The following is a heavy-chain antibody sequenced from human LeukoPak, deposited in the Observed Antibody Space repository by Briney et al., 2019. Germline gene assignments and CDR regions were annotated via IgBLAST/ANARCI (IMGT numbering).Heavy chain of an antibody. Sequence: NASETLSLTCAVYGGSFSGYYWSWIRQPPGKGLEWIREINHSGSTNYNPSLKSRVTISVDTSKNQFSLKLSSVTAADTAVYYCARDRYSYGPRYYYYGMDVWGQGTTVTVSS. CDR3: ARDRYSYGPRYYYYGMDV. D-gene: IGHD5-18*01. CDR2: INHSGST. CDR1: GGSFSGYY. V-gene: IGHV4-34*01. J-gene: IGHJ6*02.